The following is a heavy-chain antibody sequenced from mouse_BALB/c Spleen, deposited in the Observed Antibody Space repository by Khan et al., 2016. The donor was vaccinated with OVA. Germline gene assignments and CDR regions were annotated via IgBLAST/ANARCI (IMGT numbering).Heavy chain of an antibody. CDR1: GYTFPEYT. V-gene: IGHV1-18*01. CDR2: INPKNGGT. CDR3: ASDAGGY. J-gene: IGHJ4*01. Sequence: VQLQESGPELVKPGASVKISCKTSGYTFPEYTVHWVKQSLGKSLDWIGVINPKNGGTAYIQKFKGKATLTVDKSSSTAYMEYRSLTSDESAVYYYASDAGGYWGQGTSVTVAA.